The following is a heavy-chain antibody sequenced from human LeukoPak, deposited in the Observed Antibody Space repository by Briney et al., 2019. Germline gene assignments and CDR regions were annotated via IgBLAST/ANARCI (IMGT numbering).Heavy chain of an antibody. CDR3: ARDGGNSGYDQLDY. D-gene: IGHD5-12*01. Sequence: PGGSLRLSCAASGFTFSNYWMTWVRQVPGKGLEWVAKIKQDGSEKYYVDSVKGRFTISRDNGENSVFLQMSALRAEDTAIYYCARDGGNSGYDQLDYWGQGTPVTVSS. V-gene: IGHV3-7*01. CDR2: IKQDGSEK. CDR1: GFTFSNYW. J-gene: IGHJ4*02.